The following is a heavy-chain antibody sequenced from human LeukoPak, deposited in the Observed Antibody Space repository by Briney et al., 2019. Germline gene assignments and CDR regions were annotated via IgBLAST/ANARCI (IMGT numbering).Heavy chain of an antibody. CDR2: ISGSGGST. Sequence: GGSLRLSCAASGFTFSSYAMSWVRQAPGKGLEWVSAISGSGGSTYYADSVKGRFTISRDNSKNTLYLQMNSLRAEDTAVYYCAEDRRVADSPFDYWGQGTLVAVSS. V-gene: IGHV3-23*01. J-gene: IGHJ4*02. CDR1: GFTFSSYA. D-gene: IGHD2-15*01. CDR3: AEDRRVADSPFDY.